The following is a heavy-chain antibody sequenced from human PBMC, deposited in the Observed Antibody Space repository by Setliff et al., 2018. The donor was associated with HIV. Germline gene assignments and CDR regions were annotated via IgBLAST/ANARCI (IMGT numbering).Heavy chain of an antibody. Sequence: SETLSLTCTVSGGSISSSSYYWGWIRQPPGKGLEWIGSIYYSGSTYYNPSLKSRVTISVDTSKKQFSLTLSSVTAADTAAYYCARPRGYNSGGQGYFFDYWAQGTLVTVSS. CDR3: ARPRGYNSGGQGYFFDY. D-gene: IGHD1-1*01. V-gene: IGHV4-39*01. CDR1: GGSISSSSYY. J-gene: IGHJ4*02. CDR2: IYYSGST.